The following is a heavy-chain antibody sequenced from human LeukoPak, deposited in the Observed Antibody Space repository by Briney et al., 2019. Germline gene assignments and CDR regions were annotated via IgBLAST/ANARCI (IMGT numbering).Heavy chain of an antibody. V-gene: IGHV4-59*01. CDR2: IYYSGGT. CDR3: AKTLRDLFSSYYYYYMDV. CDR1: GGSISTYY. J-gene: IGHJ6*03. D-gene: IGHD3-10*01. Sequence: SETLSLTCTVSGGSISTYYWSWIRQPPGKGPEWIGYIYYSGGTNYNPSLKSRVTISVDTSKNQFSLKLSSVTAADTAVYYCAKTLRDLFSSYYYYYMDVWGKGTTVTVSS.